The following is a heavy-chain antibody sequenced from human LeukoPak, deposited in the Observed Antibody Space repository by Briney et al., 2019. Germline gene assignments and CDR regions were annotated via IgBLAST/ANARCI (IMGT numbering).Heavy chain of an antibody. V-gene: IGHV3-7*01. D-gene: IGHD3-9*01. Sequence: GGSLRLSCAASGFTFSSYWMSWVRQAPGKGLEWVANIKQDGSEKYYVDSVKSRFTISRDNAKNSLHLQMNSLRAEDTAVYYCARDYDILTEGDYYYYYMDVWGKGTTVTVSS. J-gene: IGHJ6*03. CDR1: GFTFSSYW. CDR3: ARDYDILTEGDYYYYYMDV. CDR2: IKQDGSEK.